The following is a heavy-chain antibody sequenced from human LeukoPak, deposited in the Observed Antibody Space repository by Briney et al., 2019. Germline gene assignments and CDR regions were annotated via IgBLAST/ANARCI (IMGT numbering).Heavy chain of an antibody. J-gene: IGHJ4*02. D-gene: IGHD3-22*01. V-gene: IGHV3-21*04. CDR3: ARDYYDSSGYLYYFDY. CDR2: ISSSSSYI. Sequence: GGSLRLSCAASGFTFSSYSMNWVRQAPGKGLEWVPSISSSSSYIYYADSVKGRFTISRDNAKNPLYLQMNSLRAEDTAVYYCARDYYDSSGYLYYFDYWGQGTLVTVSS. CDR1: GFTFSSYS.